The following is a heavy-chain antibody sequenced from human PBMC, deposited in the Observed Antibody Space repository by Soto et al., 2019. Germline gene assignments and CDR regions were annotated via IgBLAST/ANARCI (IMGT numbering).Heavy chain of an antibody. J-gene: IGHJ6*02. Sequence: SETLSLTCNVSGGSISGFYWSWIRQPPGKGLEWIGYIYYSGSTNYNPSLKSRVTISGDTSKNQFSLKLNSVTAADTAVYYCARHKRGYSSGWYGKSLGGMDVWGQGTTVTVSS. V-gene: IGHV4-59*08. CDR3: ARHKRGYSSGWYGKSLGGMDV. CDR1: GGSISGFY. CDR2: IYYSGST. D-gene: IGHD6-13*01.